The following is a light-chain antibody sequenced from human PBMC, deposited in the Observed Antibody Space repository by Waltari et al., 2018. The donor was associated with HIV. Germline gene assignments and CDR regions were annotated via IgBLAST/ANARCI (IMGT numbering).Light chain of an antibody. V-gene: IGLV1-44*01. CDR1: SPNIGNNT. J-gene: IGLJ1*01. Sequence: QSVLTQPPSASGTPGQRVTISCSGSSPNIGNNTLNWYQRLPGTAPKLLIYSNNQRPSGVPDRFSGSKSDTSASLAISGLQSEDEAHYYCAAWDDSLNGYVFGTGTKVTVL. CDR3: AAWDDSLNGYV. CDR2: SNN.